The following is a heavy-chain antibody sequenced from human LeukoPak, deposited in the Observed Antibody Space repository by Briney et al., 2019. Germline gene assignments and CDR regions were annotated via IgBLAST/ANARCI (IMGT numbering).Heavy chain of an antibody. J-gene: IGHJ4*02. V-gene: IGHV1-46*01. D-gene: IGHD3-22*01. CDR3: ARVGSGDSSAYWVGSFDY. CDR1: GYTFTSYY. Sequence: ASVKVSCKASGYTFTSYYMHWVRQAPGQGLEWMGIINPSGGSTSYAQKLQGRVTMTRDTSTSTVYMELSSLRSEDTAVYYCARVGSGDSSAYWVGSFDYWGQGTLVTVSS. CDR2: INPSGGST.